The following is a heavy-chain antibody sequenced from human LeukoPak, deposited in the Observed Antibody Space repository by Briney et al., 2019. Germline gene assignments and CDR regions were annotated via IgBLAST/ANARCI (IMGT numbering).Heavy chain of an antibody. CDR2: IYYSGST. Sequence: SETLSLTCTVSAGSISSSSYYWGWIRQPPGKRLEWIGSIYYSGSTYYNPSLKSRVTISVDTSKNQFSLKLSSVTAADTAVYYCARQRYCGGDCYSPPRDYWGQGTLVTVSS. CDR1: AGSISSSSYY. V-gene: IGHV4-39*01. D-gene: IGHD2-21*02. CDR3: ARQRYCGGDCYSPPRDY. J-gene: IGHJ4*02.